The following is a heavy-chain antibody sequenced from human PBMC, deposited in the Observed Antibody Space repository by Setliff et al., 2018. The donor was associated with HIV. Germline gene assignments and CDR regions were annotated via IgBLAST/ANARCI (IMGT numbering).Heavy chain of an antibody. CDR2: ISYDGSHK. Sequence: LRLSCAASGFTFSNYAMHWVRQAPGKGLEWVAVISYDGSHKYYADSVKGRFTISRDNSKNTLFLQMNSLRAEDTAFYYCARSSGYFLLPFDYWGQGTLVTVSS. CDR3: ARSSGYFLLPFDY. CDR1: GFTFSNYA. D-gene: IGHD3-22*01. J-gene: IGHJ4*02. V-gene: IGHV3-30*01.